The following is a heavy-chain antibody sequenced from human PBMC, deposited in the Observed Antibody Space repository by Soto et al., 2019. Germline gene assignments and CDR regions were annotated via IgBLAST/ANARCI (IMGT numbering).Heavy chain of an antibody. CDR2: ISGSGGST. CDR3: AKDLYSSGWYGRDGNY. J-gene: IGHJ4*02. Sequence: PGGSLRLSCAASGFTFSSYAMSWVRQAPGKGLEWVSAISGSGGSTYYADSVKGRFTISKDNSKNTLYLQMNSLRAEDTAVYYCAKDLYSSGWYGRDGNYWGQGTQVTVS. D-gene: IGHD6-19*01. V-gene: IGHV3-23*01. CDR1: GFTFSSYA.